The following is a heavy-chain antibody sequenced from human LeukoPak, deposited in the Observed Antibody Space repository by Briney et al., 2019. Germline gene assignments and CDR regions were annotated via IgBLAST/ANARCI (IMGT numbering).Heavy chain of an antibody. CDR2: INTDGSIT. Sequence: GGSLRLSCAASGFTFSSYWMHWVRQAPGKGLVWVSRINTDGSITNYAGSVKGRFTISRDNAKNTLYLQMNSLRAEDTAVYYCARSAAGSALDIWGQGTMVTVSS. D-gene: IGHD6-13*01. CDR3: ARSAAGSALDI. J-gene: IGHJ3*02. CDR1: GFTFSSYW. V-gene: IGHV3-74*01.